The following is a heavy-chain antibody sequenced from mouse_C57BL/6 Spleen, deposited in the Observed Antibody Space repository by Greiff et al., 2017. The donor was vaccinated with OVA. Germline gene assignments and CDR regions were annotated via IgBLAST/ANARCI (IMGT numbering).Heavy chain of an antibody. D-gene: IGHD1-1*01. CDR2: IDPETGGT. V-gene: IGHV1-15*01. J-gene: IGHJ2*01. CDR1: GYTFTDYE. Sequence: VQLQQSGAELVRPGASVTLSCKASGYTFTDYEMHWVKQTPVHGLEWIGAIDPETGGTAYNQKFKGKAILTADKSSSTAYMELRSLTSEDSAVYYCTRWGTTVVVPGYFDYWGQGTTLTVSS. CDR3: TRWGTTVVVPGYFDY.